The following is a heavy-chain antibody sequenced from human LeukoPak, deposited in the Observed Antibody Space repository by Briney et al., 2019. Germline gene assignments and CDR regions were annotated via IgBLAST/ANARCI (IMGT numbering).Heavy chain of an antibody. CDR3: ARFRGGWYNDAFDI. D-gene: IGHD6-19*01. CDR2: IKQDGNEK. CDR1: GFTFTTYW. Sequence: GGSLRLSCAASGFTFTTYWMSWVRQAPGKGLEWVANIKQDGNEKYYVDSVKGRFTISRDNAKNSLYLQMNSLRVEDTAVYYCARFRGGWYNDAFDIWGQGTMVTVSS. V-gene: IGHV3-7*01. J-gene: IGHJ3*02.